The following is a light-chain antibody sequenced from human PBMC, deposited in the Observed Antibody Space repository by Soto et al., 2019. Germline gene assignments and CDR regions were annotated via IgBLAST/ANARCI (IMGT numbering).Light chain of an antibody. CDR3: QHYNSYSPWT. V-gene: IGKV1-5*03. Sequence: DIQMTQFPSPLSASVGDRVTITCRASQSISSWLAWYQQKPGKAPKLLIYKASSLESGVPSRFSGSGSGTEFTLTISSLQPDDFATYYCQHYNSYSPWTFGQGTKVDIK. CDR1: QSISSW. J-gene: IGKJ1*01. CDR2: KAS.